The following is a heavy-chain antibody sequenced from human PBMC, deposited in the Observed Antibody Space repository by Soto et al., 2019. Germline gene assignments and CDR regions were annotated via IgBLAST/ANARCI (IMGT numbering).Heavy chain of an antibody. CDR3: ASGEVQIGHDTRFDY. Sequence: QMQLVESGGGVVQPGRSLRLSCVASGITFTNHGIHWVRQAPGKGLEWVADISYNGIDKWYADSVKGRFTISRDNFRDTVYLQMNGLRPEDTAVYYCASGEVQIGHDTRFDYWGQGTLVTVSS. CDR2: ISYNGIDK. CDR1: GITFTNHG. D-gene: IGHD5-12*01. J-gene: IGHJ4*02. V-gene: IGHV3-30*03.